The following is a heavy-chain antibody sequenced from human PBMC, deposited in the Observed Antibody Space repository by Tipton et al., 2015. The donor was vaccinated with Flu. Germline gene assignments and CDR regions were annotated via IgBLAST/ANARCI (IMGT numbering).Heavy chain of an antibody. J-gene: IGHJ4*02. V-gene: IGHV4-59*08. D-gene: IGHD6-19*01. Sequence: TLSLTCTVSGGSISSYYWSWIRQPPGKGLEWIGYIYYSGSTNYNPSLKSRVTISVDTSKNRFSLKLSSVTAADTAVYYCARRGSSGWYNYFDYWGQGTLVTVSS. CDR2: IYYSGST. CDR3: ARRGSSGWYNYFDY. CDR1: GGSISSYY.